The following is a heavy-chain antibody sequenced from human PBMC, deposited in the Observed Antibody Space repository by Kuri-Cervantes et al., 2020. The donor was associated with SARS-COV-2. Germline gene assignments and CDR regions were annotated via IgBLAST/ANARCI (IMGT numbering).Heavy chain of an antibody. CDR2: ISHDGKNK. D-gene: IGHD2-21*01. V-gene: IGHV3-30*18. J-gene: IGHJ4*02. CDR3: AKDRVGVQDF. CDR1: GFNFSRTD. Sequence: GGSLRLSCAASGFNFSRTDMHWVRQAPGKGLEWDAVISHDGKNKKCIASGKGRFTISRDNSQNTLYLHMKSLRSEDTAMYYCAKDRVGVQDFWGQGTLVTVSS.